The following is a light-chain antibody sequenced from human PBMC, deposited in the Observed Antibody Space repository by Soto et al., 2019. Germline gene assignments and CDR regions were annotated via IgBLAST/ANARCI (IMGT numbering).Light chain of an antibody. Sequence: QPVLTQPPSASXXPGQSVTISCTGTDSDVGGYNFVSWYQQHPGRAPKLMIYEVYQRPSGVPDRFSGSKSGNTASLTVSGLQAEDEANYYCSSYAASDNFVIFGGGTKVTVL. J-gene: IGLJ2*01. V-gene: IGLV2-8*01. CDR1: DSDVGGYNF. CDR3: SSYAASDNFVI. CDR2: EVY.